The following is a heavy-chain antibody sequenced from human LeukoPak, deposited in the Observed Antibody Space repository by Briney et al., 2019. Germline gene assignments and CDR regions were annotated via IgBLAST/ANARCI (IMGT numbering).Heavy chain of an antibody. J-gene: IGHJ4*02. CDR1: GFTFSSYG. Sequence: GGSLRLSCAASGFTFSSYGMHWVRQAPGKGLEWVAFIRYDGSNKYYADSVKGRFTISRDNSKNTLYLQMNSLRAEDTAVYYCARDGGSAWFFRYWGQGTLVTVSS. V-gene: IGHV3-30*02. CDR3: ARDGGSAWFFRY. CDR2: IRYDGSNK. D-gene: IGHD6-19*01.